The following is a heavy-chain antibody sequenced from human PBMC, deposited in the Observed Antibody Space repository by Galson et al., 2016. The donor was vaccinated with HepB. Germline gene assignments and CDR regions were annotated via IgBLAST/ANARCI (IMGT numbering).Heavy chain of an antibody. CDR2: ISTCSGNT. Sequence: ASGYTFTTSGISWVRQAPGQGLEWMGWISTCSGNTKYAQKFQGGLTLTTDSSTTTAYMELRRLRFDDTALYSCARDVQYRFDSWGQGTLVTVSS. V-gene: IGHV1-18*01. CDR3: ARDVQYRFDS. J-gene: IGHJ4*02. CDR1: GYTFTTSG. D-gene: IGHD2/OR15-2a*01.